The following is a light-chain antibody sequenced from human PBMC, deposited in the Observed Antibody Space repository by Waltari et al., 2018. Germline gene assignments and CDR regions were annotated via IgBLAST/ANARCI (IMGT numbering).Light chain of an antibody. CDR1: STAVGGYNS. CDR2: DVT. Sequence: QSALTQPASVYGSPGQSITISCPGTSTAVGGYNSVSWYQPYPGKPPQLIIYDVTQRPAGLSTRFSCSKSGNTASLTISGLQAEDEADYFCNSHSTTTPVVFGGGTKVTVL. V-gene: IGLV2-14*03. CDR3: NSHSTTTPVV. J-gene: IGLJ2*01.